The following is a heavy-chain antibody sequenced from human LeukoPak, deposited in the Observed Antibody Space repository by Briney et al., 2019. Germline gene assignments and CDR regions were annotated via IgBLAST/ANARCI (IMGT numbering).Heavy chain of an antibody. CDR1: GGSFSGYY. D-gene: IGHD5-24*01. CDR2: INHSGST. J-gene: IGHJ4*02. Sequence: SETLSLSCAVYGGSFSGYYWSWIRQPPGKGLEWIGEINHSGSTNYNPSLKSRVTISVDTSKNQFSLKLSSVTAADTAVYYCARHRSGWLQSSFDYWGQGTLVTVSS. CDR3: ARHRSGWLQSSFDY. V-gene: IGHV4-34*01.